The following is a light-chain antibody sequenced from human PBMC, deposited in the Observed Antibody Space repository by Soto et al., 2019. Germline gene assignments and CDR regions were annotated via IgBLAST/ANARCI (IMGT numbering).Light chain of an antibody. V-gene: IGLV1-44*01. Sequence: QSVLTQTPSASGTPGQRVSISCSGSSTNIGRNTVIWYQQVPGTTPQVLIYSNSKRPSGVPDRLSVSKSGTSASLAISGLQSHDEADYYCAAWDASLNGVVFGGGTKLTVL. CDR3: AAWDASLNGVV. CDR1: STNIGRNT. J-gene: IGLJ2*01. CDR2: SNS.